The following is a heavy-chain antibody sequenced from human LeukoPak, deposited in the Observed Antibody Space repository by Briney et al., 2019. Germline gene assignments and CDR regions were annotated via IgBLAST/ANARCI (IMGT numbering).Heavy chain of an antibody. V-gene: IGHV3-21*01. CDR2: ISSSSSYI. Sequence: PGGSLRLSCAASGFTFSSYSMNWVRQAPGKGLEWVSSISSSSSYIYYADSVKGRFTISRDNDKNSLYLQMNSLRAEDTAVYYCARGFSSGYSFDYWGQGTLVTVSS. J-gene: IGHJ4*02. D-gene: IGHD3-22*01. CDR1: GFTFSSYS. CDR3: ARGFSSGYSFDY.